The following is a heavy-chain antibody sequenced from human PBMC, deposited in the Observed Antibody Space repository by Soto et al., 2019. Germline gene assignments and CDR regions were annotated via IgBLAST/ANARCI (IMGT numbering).Heavy chain of an antibody. J-gene: IGHJ4*02. CDR2: IKQDGSEK. CDR3: ARDEGTR. Sequence: EVQLVESGGGLVQPGGSLRLSCAASGFTFTVYWMSWVRQAPGKGLEWVANIKQDGSEKHYVDSVKGRFTISRDNAKNSVFLQMNSLRAEDTAVYYCARDEGTRCGQGTLVTVSS. V-gene: IGHV3-7*05. CDR1: GFTFTVYW. D-gene: IGHD1-7*01.